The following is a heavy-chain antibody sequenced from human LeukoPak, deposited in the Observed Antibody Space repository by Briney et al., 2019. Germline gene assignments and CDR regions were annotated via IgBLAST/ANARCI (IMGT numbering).Heavy chain of an antibody. CDR2: IIPILGIA. CDR1: GGTFSSYA. J-gene: IGHJ5*02. D-gene: IGHD3-10*01. V-gene: IGHV1-69*04. Sequence: SVKVSCKASGGTFSSYAISWVRQAPGQGLEWMGRIIPILGIANYAQKFQGRVTITADKSTSTAYMELSSLRSEDTAVYYCARDADQYYYGSGSLYNWFDPWDQGTLVTVSS. CDR3: ARDADQYYYGSGSLYNWFDP.